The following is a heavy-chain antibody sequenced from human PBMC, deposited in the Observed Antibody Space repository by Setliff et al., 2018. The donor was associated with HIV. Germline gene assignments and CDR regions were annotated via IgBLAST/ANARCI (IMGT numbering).Heavy chain of an antibody. Sequence: PSETLSLTCTVSGGSISTGNYYWSWIRQPPGKGLEWIGYIYYSGSTYYNPSLKSRVTISVDTFKNQFSLKLSSVTAADTAVYYCANMQWASNAWYSFDYWGQGALVTVSS. CDR3: ANMQWASNAWYSFDY. J-gene: IGHJ4*02. CDR1: GGSISTGNYY. V-gene: IGHV4-30-4*08. CDR2: IYYSGST. D-gene: IGHD6-19*01.